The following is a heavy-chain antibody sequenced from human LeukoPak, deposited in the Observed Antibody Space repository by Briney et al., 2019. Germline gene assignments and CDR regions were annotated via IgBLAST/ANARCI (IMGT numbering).Heavy chain of an antibody. J-gene: IGHJ4*02. V-gene: IGHV3-30*02. CDR2: IRYDGTDK. Sequence: GGSLKLSCAGSGFTFSSYDIHWVRRAPDKGLEWLAFIRYDGTDKYHAASVQGRFTVSRDNSKGTLYLQMNRLRSEDTAVYYCAAGDYGGPFDSWGQGSMVTVSS. CDR3: AAGDYGGPFDS. D-gene: IGHD4-23*01. CDR1: GFTFSSYD.